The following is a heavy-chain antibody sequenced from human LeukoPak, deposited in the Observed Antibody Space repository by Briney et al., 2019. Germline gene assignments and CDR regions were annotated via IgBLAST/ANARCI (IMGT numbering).Heavy chain of an antibody. CDR1: GYTFTGYY. CDR2: INPNSGGT. J-gene: IGHJ3*02. D-gene: IGHD3-22*01. CDR3: ARETDDSSGYAYAFDI. Sequence: VASVKVSCKASGYTFTGYYMHWVRQAPGQGLEWMAWINPNSGGTNYAQKFQGWVTMTRDTSISTAYMELSRLRSDDTAVYYCARETDDSSGYAYAFDIWGQGTMVTVSS. V-gene: IGHV1-2*04.